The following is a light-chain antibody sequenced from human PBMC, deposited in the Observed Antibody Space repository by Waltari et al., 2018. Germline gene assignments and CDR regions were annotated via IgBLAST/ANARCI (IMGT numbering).Light chain of an antibody. CDR3: SSRAGNNRV. J-gene: IGLJ3*02. V-gene: IGLV2-8*01. Sequence: QSALTQPPSASGSPGQSVTISCTGTSSDVGGYDHVSWYQQYPGKAPKLMIYEVSKRPSGVPDRFSGSKSGSTASLTVSGLQAEDEADYYCSSRAGNNRVFGVGTTLTVL. CDR2: EVS. CDR1: SSDVGGYDH.